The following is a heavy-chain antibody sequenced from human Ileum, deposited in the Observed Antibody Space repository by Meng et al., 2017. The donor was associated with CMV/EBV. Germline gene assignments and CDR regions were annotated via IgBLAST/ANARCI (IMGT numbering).Heavy chain of an antibody. J-gene: IGHJ4*02. D-gene: IGHD4-11*01. Sequence: SETLSLTCTVSGYSISSGYYWGWIRQPPGKGLEWIGSIYRSGSTYYNPSLKSRVTISVDTSKNQFSLKLSPVTAADTAVYYCARDATTRFDYWGQGTLVTVSS. CDR3: ARDATTRFDY. CDR1: GYSISSGYY. V-gene: IGHV4-38-2*02. CDR2: IYRSGST.